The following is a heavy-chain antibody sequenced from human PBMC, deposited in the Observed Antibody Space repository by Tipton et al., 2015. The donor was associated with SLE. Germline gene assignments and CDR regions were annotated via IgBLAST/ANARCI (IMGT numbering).Heavy chain of an antibody. CDR1: GFTLSDYY. CDR2: ISGPGDSI. V-gene: IGHV3-11*04. CDR3: ARDPRNKGFDP. D-gene: IGHD1/OR15-1a*01. J-gene: IGHJ5*02. Sequence: QLVQSGGGLVEPGGSLRLSCAASGFTLSDYYMAWIRQAPGKGLEWISFISGPGDSIFSADSVKGRFTTSRDNAKNSLYLQMNSLRAEDTAAYYCARDPRNKGFDPWGRGTLVTVSS.